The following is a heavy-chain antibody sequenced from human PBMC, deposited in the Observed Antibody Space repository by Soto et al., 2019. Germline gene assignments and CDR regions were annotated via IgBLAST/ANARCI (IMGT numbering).Heavy chain of an antibody. V-gene: IGHV1-69*13. D-gene: IGHD3-10*01. CDR3: ARDELTMVRGVRYYFDY. CDR2: IIPIFGTA. J-gene: IGHJ4*02. CDR1: GGTFSSYA. Sequence: SVKVSCKASGGTFSSYAISWVRQAPGQGLEWMGGIIPIFGTANYAQKFQGRVTITADESTSTAYMELSSLRSEDTAVYYCARDELTMVRGVRYYFDYWGQGTLVTVSS.